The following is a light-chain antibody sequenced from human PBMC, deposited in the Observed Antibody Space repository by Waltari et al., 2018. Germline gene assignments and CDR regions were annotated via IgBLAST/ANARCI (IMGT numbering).Light chain of an antibody. V-gene: IGLV1-40*01. Sequence: QSVLPXPPPGSGAPGQRVTXSCTGSSSNIAAGXAVHWHQQLPGTAPKLLIYGNSNRPSGVPXXXSGSKSGTSXSLAIXGLQAEDEADYXXQSYDXSXXGSVFGGGTXLTVL. CDR2: GNS. CDR1: SSNIAAGXA. J-gene: IGLJ2*01. CDR3: QSYDXSXXGSV.